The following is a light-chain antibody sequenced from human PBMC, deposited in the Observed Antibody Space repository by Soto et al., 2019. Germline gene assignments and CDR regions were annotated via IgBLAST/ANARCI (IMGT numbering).Light chain of an antibody. J-gene: IGLJ3*02. CDR1: SSDVGKYDY. Sequence: QSVLTQPPSASGSPGQSVTISCTGTSSDVGKYDYVSWFQHHPGKAPKLIIYDASKRPSGVPDRFSASKSGNTASLTNSGLQAEDEADYYCCSYAGSFTWVFGGGTKLTVL. CDR3: CSYAGSFTWV. V-gene: IGLV2-11*01. CDR2: DAS.